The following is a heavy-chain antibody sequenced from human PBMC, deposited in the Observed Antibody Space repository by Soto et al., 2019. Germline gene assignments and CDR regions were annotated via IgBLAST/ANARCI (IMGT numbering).Heavy chain of an antibody. Sequence: GESLKISCKGSGYSFTNYWINWVRQMPGKGLEWMGRIDHDDSYTNYSPSFQGHVTISVDKSISTAYLQWSSLQASDTAIYYCARLPPPTYCSGSTCSGYWGQGTLVTVSS. D-gene: IGHD2-15*01. CDR3: ARLPPPTYCSGSTCSGY. J-gene: IGHJ4*02. V-gene: IGHV5-10-1*01. CDR1: GYSFTNYW. CDR2: IDHDDSYT.